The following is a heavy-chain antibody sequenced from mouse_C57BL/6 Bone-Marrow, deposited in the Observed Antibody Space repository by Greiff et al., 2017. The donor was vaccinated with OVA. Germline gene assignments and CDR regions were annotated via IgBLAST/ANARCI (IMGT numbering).Heavy chain of an antibody. CDR1: GYTFTSYW. CDR2: IDPSDSYT. D-gene: IGHD3-2*02. CDR3: AAQVCFAY. Sequence: QVQLQQPGAELVKPGASVKLSCKASGYTFTSYWMQWVKQRPGQGLEWIGEIDPSDSYTNYNQKFKGKATLTVDTSSSTAYMQLSSLTSEDSAVYYCAAQVCFAYWGQGTLVTVSA. V-gene: IGHV1-50*01. J-gene: IGHJ3*01.